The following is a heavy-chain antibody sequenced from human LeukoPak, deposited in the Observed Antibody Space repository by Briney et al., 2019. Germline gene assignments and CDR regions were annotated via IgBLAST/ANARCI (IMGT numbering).Heavy chain of an antibody. J-gene: IGHJ4*02. CDR2: IYPADSDT. CDR1: GYSFTSYW. Sequence: GESLKISCQDSGYSFTSYWLGWVRQMSGKGLEWMGIIYPADSDTIYSPSFQGLVTISADKSINTAYLQWSSLKASDTATYYCAMTSPEYGSSWYYWGQGTLVTVSS. D-gene: IGHD6-13*01. V-gene: IGHV5-51*01. CDR3: AMTSPEYGSSWYY.